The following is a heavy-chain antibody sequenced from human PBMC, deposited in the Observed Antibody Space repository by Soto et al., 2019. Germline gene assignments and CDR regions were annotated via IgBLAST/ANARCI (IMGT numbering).Heavy chain of an antibody. CDR3: ARAAGQWLVRWYFDL. D-gene: IGHD6-19*01. CDR1: GYSISSSNW. V-gene: IGHV4-28*03. Sequence: SETLSLTCAVSGYSISSSNWWGWIRQPPGKGLEWIGYIYYSGSTYYNPSLESRVTMSVDTSKNQFSLKLSSVTAVDTAVYYCARAAGQWLVRWYFDLWGRGTLVTVSS. CDR2: IYYSGST. J-gene: IGHJ2*01.